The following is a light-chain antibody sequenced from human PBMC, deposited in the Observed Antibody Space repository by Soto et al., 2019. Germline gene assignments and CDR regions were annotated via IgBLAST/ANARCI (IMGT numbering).Light chain of an antibody. Sequence: DIVLTQFPATLSLSPGERATLSCRASQSVGTYLAWYQHKPGQAPRLLIYDASKRAIGIPARFSGSGSGTDCALTISSLEPEEFAVYYCQQRSDWPPITFGQGTRLEIK. CDR1: QSVGTY. CDR3: QQRSDWPPIT. V-gene: IGKV3-11*01. J-gene: IGKJ5*01. CDR2: DAS.